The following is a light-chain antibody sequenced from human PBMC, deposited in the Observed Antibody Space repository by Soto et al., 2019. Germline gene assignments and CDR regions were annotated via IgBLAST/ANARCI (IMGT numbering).Light chain of an antibody. V-gene: IGKV1-8*01. CDR1: QGISSY. Sequence: IRMTQSPSSFSASTGDRVTITCRASQGISSYLAWYQQKPGKAPKLLIHAASTLQSGVPSRFSGSGSGTDFTLTISCLQSEDFATYYCQQTYRTPLTFGGGTKVDIK. CDR3: QQTYRTPLT. J-gene: IGKJ4*01. CDR2: AAS.